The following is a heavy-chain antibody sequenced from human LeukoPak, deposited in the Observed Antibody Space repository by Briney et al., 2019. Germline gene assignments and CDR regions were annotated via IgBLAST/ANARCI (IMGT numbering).Heavy chain of an antibody. Sequence: SETLSLTCTVSGGSISSSSYYWGWIRQPPGKGLEWIGSIYYSGSTYYNPSLKSRVTISVDTSKNQFSLKLSSVTAADTAVYYCASYKTYYYDSSGPPDYWGQGTLVTVSS. CDR1: GGSISSSSYY. V-gene: IGHV4-39*07. CDR2: IYYSGST. J-gene: IGHJ4*02. D-gene: IGHD3-22*01. CDR3: ASYKTYYYDSSGPPDY.